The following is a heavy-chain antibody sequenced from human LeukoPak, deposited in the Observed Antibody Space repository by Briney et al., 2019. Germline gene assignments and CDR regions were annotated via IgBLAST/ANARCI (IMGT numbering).Heavy chain of an antibody. V-gene: IGHV4-59*01. J-gene: IGHJ4*02. CDR1: GGSINNYY. CDR2: IYYSGST. Sequence: PSETLSLTCTVSGGSINNYYWSWIRQPPGKGLEWIGYIYYSGSTNYNPSLKSRVTISVDTSKNQFSLKLSSVTAADTAVYYCARASNGYETPDDYWGQGTLVTVSS. CDR3: ARASNGYETPDDY. D-gene: IGHD5-12*01.